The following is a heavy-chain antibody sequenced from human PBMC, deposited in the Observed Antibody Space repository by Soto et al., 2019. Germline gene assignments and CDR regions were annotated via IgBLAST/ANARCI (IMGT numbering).Heavy chain of an antibody. CDR1: GYTFTSYD. J-gene: IGHJ4*02. V-gene: IGHV1-8*01. CDR2: MNPHSGNT. D-gene: IGHD2-21*01. Sequence: QVQLVQSGAEVKKPGASVKVSCMASGYTFTSYDINWVRQATGQGLEWMGWMNPHSGNTGYAQKFPGRATMTRNTSISTAYMELSSLRSDDPALYDCAREFYCYTSAEDYWGQGPLVTVSS. CDR3: AREFYCYTSAEDY.